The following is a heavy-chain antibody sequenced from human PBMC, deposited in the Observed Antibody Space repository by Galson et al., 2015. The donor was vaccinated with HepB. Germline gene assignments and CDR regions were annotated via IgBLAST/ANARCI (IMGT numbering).Heavy chain of an antibody. CDR1: GFTFSSYG. V-gene: IGHV3-30*02. CDR2: IRYDGSNK. J-gene: IGHJ4*02. CDR3: AKGLRYFDLMVDY. Sequence: SLRLSCAASGFTFSSYGMHWVRQAPGKGLEWVAFIRYDGSNKYYADSVKGRFTISRDNSKNTLYLQMNSLRAEATAVYYCAKGLRYFDLMVDYWGQGTLVTVSS. D-gene: IGHD3-9*01.